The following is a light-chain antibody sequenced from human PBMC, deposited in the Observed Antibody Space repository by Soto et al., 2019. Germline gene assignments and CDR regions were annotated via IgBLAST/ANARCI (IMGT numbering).Light chain of an antibody. J-gene: IGKJ1*01. CDR2: AAS. Sequence: DIQLNQSPSTLSASIGDRVSITCRASHSISSWLAWYQQKPGKVPNLLIYAASTLESGVPSRFSGSGSGTEFTLTISSLQPDDFATYYCQQYNSYWTFGQGTKVDIK. V-gene: IGKV1-5*01. CDR1: HSISSW. CDR3: QQYNSYWT.